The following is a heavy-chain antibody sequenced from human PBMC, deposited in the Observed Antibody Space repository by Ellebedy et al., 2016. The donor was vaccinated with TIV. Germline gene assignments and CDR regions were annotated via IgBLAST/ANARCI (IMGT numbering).Heavy chain of an antibody. CDR2: ISGSGGST. CDR1: GFTFSSYA. J-gene: IGHJ4*02. D-gene: IGHD6-19*01. CDR3: AKDRGYSSGWYYFDY. Sequence: GESLKISCAASGFTFSSYAMSWVRQAPGKGLEWVSAISGSGGSTYYADSVKGRFTISRDNSKNTLYLQMNSLRAEDTAGYYCAKDRGYSSGWYYFDYWGQGTLVTVSS. V-gene: IGHV3-23*01.